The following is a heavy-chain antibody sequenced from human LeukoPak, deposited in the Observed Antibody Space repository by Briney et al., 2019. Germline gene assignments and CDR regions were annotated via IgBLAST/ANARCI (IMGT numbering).Heavy chain of an antibody. J-gene: IGHJ3*02. CDR3: ARLGPREELWFGEKDAFDI. D-gene: IGHD3-10*01. CDR2: IYYSGST. CDR1: GGSISSSSYY. Sequence: SETLSLTCTVSGGSISSSSYYWGWIRQPPGKGLEWIGSIYYSGSTYYNPSLKSRVTISVDTSKNQFSLKLISVTAADTAVYYGARLGPREELWFGEKDAFDIWGQGTMVTVSS. V-gene: IGHV4-39*01.